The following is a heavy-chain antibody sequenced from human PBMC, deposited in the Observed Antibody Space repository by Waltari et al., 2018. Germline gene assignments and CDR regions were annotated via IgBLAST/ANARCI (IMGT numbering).Heavy chain of an antibody. CDR2: IYYSGST. Sequence: QLQLQESGPGLVKPSETLSLTCTVSGGSISSSSYYWGWIRQPPGKGLEWIGSIYYSGSTYYNPSLKSRVTISVDTSKNQFSLKLSSVTAADTAVYYCARQGDGNYSSSWYSYYYYYGMDVWDQGP. V-gene: IGHV4-39*01. CDR1: GGSISSSSYY. J-gene: IGHJ6*02. D-gene: IGHD6-13*01. CDR3: ARQGDGNYSSSWYSYYYYYGMDV.